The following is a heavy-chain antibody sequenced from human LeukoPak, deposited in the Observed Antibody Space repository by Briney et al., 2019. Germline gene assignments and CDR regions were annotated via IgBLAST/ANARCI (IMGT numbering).Heavy chain of an antibody. D-gene: IGHD2/OR15-2a*01. CDR3: ARSFRSRFDP. J-gene: IGHJ5*02. CDR2: IYYSGST. Sequence: SETLSLTCTVSGGSISSSSYYWGWIRQPPGKGLEWIGSIYYSGSTYYNPSLKSRVTISVDTSKNQFSLKLSSVTAADTAVYYCARSFRSRFDPWGQGTLVTVSS. V-gene: IGHV4-39*07. CDR1: GGSISSSSYY.